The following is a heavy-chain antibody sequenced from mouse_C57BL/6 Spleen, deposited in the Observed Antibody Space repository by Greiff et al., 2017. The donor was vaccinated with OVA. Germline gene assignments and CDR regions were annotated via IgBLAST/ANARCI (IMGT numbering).Heavy chain of an antibody. CDR2: IYPGDGDT. J-gene: IGHJ3*01. Sequence: QVQLQQSGPELVKPGASVKISCTASGYAFSSSWMNWVKQRPGKGLEWIGRIYPGDGDTNYNGKFKGKATLTADKSSSTAYMQLSSLTSEDSAVYFCARDGGPFAYWGQGTLVTVSA. V-gene: IGHV1-82*01. CDR1: GYAFSSSW. CDR3: ARDGGPFAY. D-gene: IGHD2-3*01.